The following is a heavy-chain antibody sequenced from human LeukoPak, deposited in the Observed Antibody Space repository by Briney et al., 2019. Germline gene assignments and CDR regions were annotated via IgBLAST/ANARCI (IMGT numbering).Heavy chain of an antibody. J-gene: IGHJ4*02. CDR1: GFNFDDYA. V-gene: IGHV3-43*02. Sequence: GGSLRLSCAASGFNFDDYAMHWVRQAPGKGLEWVSLITGDAISIYYADSVKGRFTISRDNTKNSLFLEMNSLRHEDTALYYCAKDLGDSSGWGHFDSWGQGTLVTVSS. CDR3: AKDLGDSSGWGHFDS. CDR2: ITGDAISI. D-gene: IGHD6-19*01.